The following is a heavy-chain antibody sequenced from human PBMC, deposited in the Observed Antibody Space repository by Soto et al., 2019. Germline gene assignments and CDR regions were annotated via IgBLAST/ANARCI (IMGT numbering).Heavy chain of an antibody. D-gene: IGHD1-1*01. V-gene: IGHV3-30-3*01. CDR2: ISYDGSNK. J-gene: IGHJ4*02. CDR1: GFTFSSYV. Sequence: QVQLVESGGDVVQPGRSLRLSCAASGFTFSSYVMHWVRQAPGKGLEWVAVISYDGSNKFYADSVRGRFTISRDNSKNTLYLKLNSLRAEDTAVYYCAREGVRRNGEFDYWGQGTLVTVSS. CDR3: AREGVRRNGEFDY.